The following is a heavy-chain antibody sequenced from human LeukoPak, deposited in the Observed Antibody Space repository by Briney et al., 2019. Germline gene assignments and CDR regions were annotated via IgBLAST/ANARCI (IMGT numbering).Heavy chain of an antibody. CDR3: ASGGKLVLFDY. D-gene: IGHD6-13*01. J-gene: IGHJ4*02. V-gene: IGHV3-21*01. CDR1: GFTFSSYS. Sequence: GGSLRLSCAASGFTFSSYSMTWVRQAPGKGLEWVSSISSSSSYIYYADSVKGRFTISRDNAKNSLYLQMNSLRAEDTAVYYCASGGKLVLFDYWGQGTLVTVSS. CDR2: ISSSSSYI.